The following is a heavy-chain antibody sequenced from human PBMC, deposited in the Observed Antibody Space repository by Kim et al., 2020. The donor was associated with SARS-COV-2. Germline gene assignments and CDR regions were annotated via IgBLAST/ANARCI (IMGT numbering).Heavy chain of an antibody. Sequence: GGSLRLSCAASGFTFSSYWMSWVRQAPGKGLEWVANIKQDGSEKYYVDSVKGRFTISRDNAKNALYLQMNSLRAEDTAVYYCARESLVAGTGIYYYGMDVWGQGTTDTVSS. D-gene: IGHD6-19*01. CDR3: ARESLVAGTGIYYYGMDV. V-gene: IGHV3-7*03. CDR1: GFTFSSYW. CDR2: IKQDGSEK. J-gene: IGHJ6*02.